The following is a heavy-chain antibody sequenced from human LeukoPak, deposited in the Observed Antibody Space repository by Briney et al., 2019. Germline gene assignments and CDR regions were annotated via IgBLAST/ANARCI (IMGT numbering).Heavy chain of an antibody. V-gene: IGHV7-4-1*02. D-gene: IGHD3-3*01. Sequence: GASVKVSCKASGYTFTSYAMNWVRQAPGQGLEWMGWINTNTGNPTYAQGFTGRFVFSLDTSVSTAYLQISSLKAEDTAVYYCARDGYDFWIQAHRRNWFDPWGQGTLVTVSS. CDR3: ARDGYDFWIQAHRRNWFDP. CDR1: GYTFTSYA. J-gene: IGHJ5*02. CDR2: INTNTGNP.